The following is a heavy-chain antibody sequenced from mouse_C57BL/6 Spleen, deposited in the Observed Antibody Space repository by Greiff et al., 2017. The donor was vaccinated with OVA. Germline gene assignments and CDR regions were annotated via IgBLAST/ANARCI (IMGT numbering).Heavy chain of an antibody. V-gene: IGHV3-6*01. CDR1: GYSITSGYY. Sequence: EVQLQQSGPGLVKPSQSLSLTCSVTGYSITSGYYWNWIRQFPGNKLEWMGYISYDGSNNYNPSLKNRISITRDTSKNQFFLKLNSVTTEDTATYYCASALYYGSSHWYFDVWGTGTTVTVSS. D-gene: IGHD1-1*01. J-gene: IGHJ1*03. CDR2: ISYDGSN. CDR3: ASALYYGSSHWYFDV.